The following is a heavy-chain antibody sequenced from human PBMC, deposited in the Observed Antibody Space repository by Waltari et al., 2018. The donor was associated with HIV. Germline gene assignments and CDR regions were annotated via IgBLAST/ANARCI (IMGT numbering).Heavy chain of an antibody. V-gene: IGHV3-53*01. CDR3: ARMKRSYGSGQSRYFYFGMDV. D-gene: IGHD3-10*01. CDR2: LYTEGRT. Sequence: EVQLVESGGGLVQRGGSLRLSCAAFGFSVRGIYMRWVRLAPGKGLQWVSVLYTEGRTQYMDSVKGRFTIFRDDSKNTLYLQMNSLRVDDTAIYYCARMKRSYGSGQSRYFYFGMDVWGQGTTVIISS. J-gene: IGHJ6*02. CDR1: GFSVRGIY.